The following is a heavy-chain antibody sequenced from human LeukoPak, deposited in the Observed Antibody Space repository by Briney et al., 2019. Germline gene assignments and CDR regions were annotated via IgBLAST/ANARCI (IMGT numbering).Heavy chain of an antibody. CDR1: RFTFSRYG. V-gene: IGHV3-30*18. CDR3: AKDYGRVAATTYYFDY. Sequence: GGSLRLSCAASRFTFSRYGMHWVRQAPGKGLEWVAVISYDGSNKYHADSVKGRFTISRDNSKNTLYLQMNSLRAEDTAVYYCAKDYGRVAATTYYFDYWGQGTLVTVSS. J-gene: IGHJ4*02. D-gene: IGHD2-15*01. CDR2: ISYDGSNK.